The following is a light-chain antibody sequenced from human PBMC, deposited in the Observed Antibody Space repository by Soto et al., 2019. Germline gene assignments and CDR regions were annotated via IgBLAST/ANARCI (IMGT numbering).Light chain of an antibody. Sequence: QSALTQPASVFGSPGQSITFSCTGTSSGVGGYNFVSWYQQHPGKAPKLMIYEVSSRPSGVSNRFSGSKSGNTASLTISGLQPEDEADYYCSSYTTSTTVVFGTGTRSPS. CDR2: EVS. J-gene: IGLJ1*01. V-gene: IGLV2-14*03. CDR1: SSGVGGYNF. CDR3: SSYTTSTTVV.